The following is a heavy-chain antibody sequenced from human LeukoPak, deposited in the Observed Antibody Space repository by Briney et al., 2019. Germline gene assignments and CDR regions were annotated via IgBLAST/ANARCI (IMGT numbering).Heavy chain of an antibody. J-gene: IGHJ4*02. CDR3: ARTPTGGDIDY. V-gene: IGHV1-8*01. Sequence: VNVSCKASGYTFTSDDINWVGQATGHALEWMGWMSPNTGKTGYASRFQGRVTMTSNPSISTAYLELSSLRSEDTAVYYCARTPTGGDIDYWGQGTLVTVSS. CDR2: MSPNTGKT. D-gene: IGHD2-21*02. CDR1: GYTFTSDD.